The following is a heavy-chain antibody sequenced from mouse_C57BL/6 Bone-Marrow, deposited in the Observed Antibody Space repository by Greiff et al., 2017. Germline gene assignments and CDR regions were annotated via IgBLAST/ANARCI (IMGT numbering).Heavy chain of an antibody. J-gene: IGHJ2*01. V-gene: IGHV1-81*01. CDR1: GYPFTSYG. CDR3: ARHDYDGDWDD. Sequence: QVQLQQSGAELARPGASVKLSCKASGYPFTSYGISWVKQRTGQGLEWIGEIYPRRGNTYYNGKFKGKATLTADKSSSTAYMELRSLTSEDSAVYFCARHDYDGDWDDWGQGTTLTVSS. CDR2: IYPRRGNT. D-gene: IGHD2-4*01.